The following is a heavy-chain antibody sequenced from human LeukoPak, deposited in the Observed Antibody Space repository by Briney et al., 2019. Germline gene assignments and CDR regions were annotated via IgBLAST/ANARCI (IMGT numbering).Heavy chain of an antibody. CDR3: ARLAEMATAPLDY. J-gene: IGHJ4*02. Sequence: PGESLQISCQGSGYSFTSYWIGWVRQMPGKGLEWMGIIYPGDSDTRYSPSFQGQVTISADKSISTAYLQWSSLKASDTAMYYCARLAEMATAPLDYWGQGTLVTVSS. D-gene: IGHD5-24*01. CDR2: IYPGDSDT. CDR1: GYSFTSYW. V-gene: IGHV5-51*01.